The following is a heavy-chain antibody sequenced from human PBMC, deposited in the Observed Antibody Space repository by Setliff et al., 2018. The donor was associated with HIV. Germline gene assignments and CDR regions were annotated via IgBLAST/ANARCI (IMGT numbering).Heavy chain of an antibody. D-gene: IGHD6-19*01. V-gene: IGHV4-38-2*01. J-gene: IGHJ4*02. Sequence: SETLSLTCAVSGYSIGSGSFWGWIRQPPGKGLEWIATIPHNGGTYYNPDPSLTGRVTISLDTSKNQFSLTLSSVTAADTAVYYCARARSDWYNVRPYYFDLWGQGTPVTVS. CDR2: IPHNGGT. CDR1: GYSIGSGSF. CDR3: ARARSDWYNVRPYYFDL.